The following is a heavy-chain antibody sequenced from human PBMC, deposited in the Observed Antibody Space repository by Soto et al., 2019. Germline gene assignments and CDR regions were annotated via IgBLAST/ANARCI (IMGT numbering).Heavy chain of an antibody. D-gene: IGHD2-15*01. CDR1: GFTFTTYT. J-gene: IGHJ6*02. CDR2: IRGFSPYT. V-gene: IGHV3-21*01. Sequence: PGGSLTLSCVASGFTFTTYTMKWVRQAPGKGLEWVSGIRGFSPYTFYSESVKGRFTISRDNAKNSLYLQMNSLRAEDTAVYYCARDRGYDAHDYYYNAMDVWGQGTTVTVSS. CDR3: ARDRGYDAHDYYYNAMDV.